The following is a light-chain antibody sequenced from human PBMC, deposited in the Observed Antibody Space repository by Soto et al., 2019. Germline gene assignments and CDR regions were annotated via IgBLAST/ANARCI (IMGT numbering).Light chain of an antibody. J-gene: IGKJ1*01. CDR3: QQYNNWPPWT. CDR1: QSVSSN. Sequence: EMVMTQSPATLSVSPGERATLSCRAGQSVSSNLSWYQQKPGQAPRLLLYGASTRATGIPARFSGSGSGTEFTLPISSLQSEDFAVYYCQQYNNWPPWTFGQGTKVDIK. V-gene: IGKV3-15*01. CDR2: GAS.